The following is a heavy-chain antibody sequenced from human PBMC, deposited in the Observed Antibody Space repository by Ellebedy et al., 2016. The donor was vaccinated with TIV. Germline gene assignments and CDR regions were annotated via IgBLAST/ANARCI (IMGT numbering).Heavy chain of an antibody. CDR3: ARSLVGATEDY. CDR1: GYTFSTYF. CDR2: INPSGGST. D-gene: IGHD1-26*01. V-gene: IGHV1-46*04. J-gene: IGHJ4*02. Sequence: AASVKVSCKASGYTFSTYFMHWVRQAPGQGLEWRGIINPSGGSTTYAQKLQGRVTMTRDTSTSTVDMELSSMRSEDTAVYYCARSLVGATEDYWGQGTLVTVSS.